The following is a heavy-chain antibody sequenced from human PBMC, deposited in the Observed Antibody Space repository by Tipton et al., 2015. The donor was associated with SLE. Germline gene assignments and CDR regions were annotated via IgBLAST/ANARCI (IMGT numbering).Heavy chain of an antibody. D-gene: IGHD5-12*01. Sequence: SWVRQAPGKGLEWIAYIYYSGSTEYNPSLKSRATISIDTSKNQLSLMLNSVTSADTALYYCARGDSAYDLPDYWGQGTLVTVSS. J-gene: IGHJ4*02. CDR3: ARGDSAYDLPDY. V-gene: IGHV4-59*01. CDR2: IYYSGST.